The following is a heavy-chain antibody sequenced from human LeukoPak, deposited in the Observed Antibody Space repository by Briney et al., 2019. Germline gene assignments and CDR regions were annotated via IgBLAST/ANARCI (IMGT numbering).Heavy chain of an antibody. CDR1: GASISSGSNY. D-gene: IGHD6-13*01. CDR2: IYSSGST. V-gene: IGHV4-39*07. Sequence: PSETLSLTCSVSGASISSGSNYWGWIRQPPGKTLEWIGSIYSSGSTYYNPSLKSRVIIIIDTPKNHFSLTLSSVTAADTAVYYCARVTGYMTEDYFDYWGQGTLITVSS. J-gene: IGHJ4*02. CDR3: ARVTGYMTEDYFDY.